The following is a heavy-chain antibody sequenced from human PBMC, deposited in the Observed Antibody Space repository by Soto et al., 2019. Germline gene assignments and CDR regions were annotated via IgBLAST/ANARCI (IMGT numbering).Heavy chain of an antibody. CDR1: GFSFSSFA. D-gene: IGHD2-8*01. V-gene: IGHV3-23*01. J-gene: IGHJ6*02. Sequence: VQLLESGGGFIHPGGSLRLSCAASGFSFSSFAMNWVRQAPGKGLEWVSIISGSADSTCYADSVKGRFTISRDNSKSLLYLQINSLRAEDTAVYYCAKTRGAMIYAISVYGMDVWGQGTTVTVSS. CDR2: ISGSADST. CDR3: AKTRGAMIYAISVYGMDV.